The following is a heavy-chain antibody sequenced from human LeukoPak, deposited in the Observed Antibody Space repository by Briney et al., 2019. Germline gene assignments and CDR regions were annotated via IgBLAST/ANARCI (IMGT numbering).Heavy chain of an antibody. CDR3: ARVDNYGGNPPDH. CDR1: GFTFSNYW. CDR2: ISSSTTYI. J-gene: IGHJ4*02. D-gene: IGHD4-23*01. V-gene: IGHV3-21*01. Sequence: PGGSLRLSCAASGFTFSNYWMHWVRQAPGKGLVWVSSISSSTTYIYYADSVKGRFTISRDNVKNSLSLQMNSLRAEDTAVYYCARVDNYGGNPPDHWGQGTLVTVSS.